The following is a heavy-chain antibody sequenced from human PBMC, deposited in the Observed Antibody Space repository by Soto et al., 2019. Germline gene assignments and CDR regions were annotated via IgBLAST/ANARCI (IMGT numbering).Heavy chain of an antibody. CDR3: AKGPTYYYGSGSYNTY. V-gene: IGHV3-23*01. Sequence: LSLTCAASGFTFSSYAMSWVRQAPGKGLEWVSAISGSGGSTYYADSVKGRFTISRDNSKNTLYLQMNSPRAEDTAVYYCAKGPTYYYGSGSYNTYWGQGTLVTVSS. CDR1: GFTFSSYA. D-gene: IGHD3-10*01. CDR2: ISGSGGST. J-gene: IGHJ4*02.